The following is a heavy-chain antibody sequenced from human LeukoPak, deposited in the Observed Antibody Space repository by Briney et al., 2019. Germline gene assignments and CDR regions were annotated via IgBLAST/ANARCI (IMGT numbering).Heavy chain of an antibody. Sequence: ASVKVSCKASGYTFTSYGISWVRQAPGQGHEWMGWISAYNGNTNYAQKLQGRVTMTTDTSTSTAYMELRSLRSDDTAVYYCARDIVVVPAAISLDYWGQGTLVTVSS. J-gene: IGHJ4*02. CDR1: GYTFTSYG. CDR3: ARDIVVVPAAISLDY. CDR2: ISAYNGNT. V-gene: IGHV1-18*01. D-gene: IGHD2-2*02.